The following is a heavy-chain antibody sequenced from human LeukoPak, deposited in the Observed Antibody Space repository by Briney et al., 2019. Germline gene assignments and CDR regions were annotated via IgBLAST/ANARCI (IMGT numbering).Heavy chain of an antibody. Sequence: ASVKASCKASGYTFTSYGISWVRQAPGQGLEWMGWISAYNGDTNYAQNVQGRLTMTTDTSTGTAYMELRSLRSDDTAVYYCGRLADKKLQRFLDYWGQGTLVTVSS. CDR3: GRLADKKLQRFLDY. V-gene: IGHV1-18*01. CDR1: GYTFTSYG. J-gene: IGHJ4*02. CDR2: ISAYNGDT. D-gene: IGHD2-15*01.